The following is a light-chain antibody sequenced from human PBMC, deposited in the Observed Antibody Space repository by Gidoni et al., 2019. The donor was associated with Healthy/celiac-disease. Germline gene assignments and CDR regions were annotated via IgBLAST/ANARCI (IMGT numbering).Light chain of an antibody. V-gene: IGKV1-8*01. CDR1: QGISSY. CDR2: AAS. Sequence: AIRMTQSPSSLSASTGDRVTITCRASQGISSYLAWYQPKPGKAPKLLIYAASTLQSGVPSRFSGSGSGTDFTLTISCLQSEDFATYYCQQYYSYPPLFGPGTKVDIK. CDR3: QQYYSYPPL. J-gene: IGKJ3*01.